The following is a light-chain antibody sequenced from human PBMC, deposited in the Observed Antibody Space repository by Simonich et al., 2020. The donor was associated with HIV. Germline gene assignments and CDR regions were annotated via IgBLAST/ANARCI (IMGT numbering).Light chain of an antibody. Sequence: DIVMTQSPDSLSVSLGERATINCKSSQSVLYSSNNKNSLVWYQQKPGQPPKLLIYWASTRESGVHDRFSGSGSGTDFTLTISSLQAEDVAVYYCQQYYSTPWTFGQGPKVEIK. V-gene: IGKV4-1*01. CDR2: WAS. J-gene: IGKJ1*01. CDR3: QQYYSTPWT. CDR1: QSVLYSSNNKNS.